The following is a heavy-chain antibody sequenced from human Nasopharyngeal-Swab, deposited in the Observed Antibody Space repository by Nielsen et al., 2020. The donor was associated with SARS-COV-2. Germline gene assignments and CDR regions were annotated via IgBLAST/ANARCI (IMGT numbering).Heavy chain of an antibody. CDR3: AKVAVVTAIPWYFDL. V-gene: IGHV3-30*18. J-gene: IGHJ2*01. CDR1: GFTFSSYG. CDR2: ISYDGSNK. D-gene: IGHD2-21*02. Sequence: GESLKISCAASGFTFSSYGMHWVRPAPGKGLEWVAVISYDGSNKYYADSVKGRFTISRDNSKNTLYLQMNSLRAEDTAVYYCAKVAVVTAIPWYFDLWGRGTLVTVSS.